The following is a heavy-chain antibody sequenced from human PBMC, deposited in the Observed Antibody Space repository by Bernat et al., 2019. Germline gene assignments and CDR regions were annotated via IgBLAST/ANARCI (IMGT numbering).Heavy chain of an antibody. CDR2: ISYDGSNK. CDR3: ASWTAF. D-gene: IGHD3/OR15-3a*01. Sequence: QVQLVESGGGVVQPGRSLRLSCAASGFTFSSYAMHWVRQAPGKGLEWVAVISYDGSNKYYADSVKGRFTISRDNAKNSLYLQMNSLRAEDTAVYYCASWTAFWGQGTLVTVSS. CDR1: GFTFSSYA. V-gene: IGHV3-30*07. J-gene: IGHJ4*02.